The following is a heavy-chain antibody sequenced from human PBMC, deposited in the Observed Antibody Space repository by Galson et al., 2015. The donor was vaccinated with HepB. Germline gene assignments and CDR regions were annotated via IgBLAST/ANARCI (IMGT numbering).Heavy chain of an antibody. J-gene: IGHJ4*02. V-gene: IGHV4-34*01. CDR3: ASSPRDVLGSYRFAS. D-gene: IGHD3-16*02. CDR1: GESFSNYY. Sequence: TLSLTCAVYGESFSNYYWSWIRQPPGKGLEWIGEINHTGSTSYNPSLKSRVTISIDTSKKQFSLNLNSVTAADTAVYYCASSPRDVLGSYRFASWGQGTLVTASS. CDR2: INHTGST.